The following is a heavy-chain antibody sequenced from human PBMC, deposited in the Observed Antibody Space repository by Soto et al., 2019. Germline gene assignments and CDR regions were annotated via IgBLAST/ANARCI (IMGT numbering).Heavy chain of an antibody. J-gene: IGHJ5*02. V-gene: IGHV4-4*07. CDR1: GASISASY. CDR2: IYATGTN. CDR3: VRDGTKTLRDWLAP. D-gene: IGHD1-1*01. Sequence: PETLSLTCTVSGASISASYWSWIRTSAGKGLEWIGRIYATGTNDYNPSLKSRVMMSVDTSKKQFSLRLRSVTAADTAVYYCVRDGTKTLRDWLAPWGQGTMVTVSS.